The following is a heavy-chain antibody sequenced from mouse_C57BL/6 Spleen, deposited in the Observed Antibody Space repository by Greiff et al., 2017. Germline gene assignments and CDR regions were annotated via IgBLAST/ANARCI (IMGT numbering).Heavy chain of an antibody. CDR1: GYTFTSYW. CDR2: IDPSDSYT. Sequence: QVQLQQPGAELVMPGASVKLSCKASGYTFTSYWMHWVKQRPGQGLEWIGEIDPSDSYTNYNQKFKGKSTLTVDKSSSTAYMQLSSLTSEDSAVXYCARGVTGTGDAMDYWGQGTSVTVSS. CDR3: ARGVTGTGDAMDY. V-gene: IGHV1-69*01. D-gene: IGHD4-1*01. J-gene: IGHJ4*01.